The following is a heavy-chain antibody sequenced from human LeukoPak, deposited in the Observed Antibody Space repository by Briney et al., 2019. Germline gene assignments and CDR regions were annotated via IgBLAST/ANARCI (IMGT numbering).Heavy chain of an antibody. CDR1: GGSISSSSYY. V-gene: IGHV4-39*07. J-gene: IGHJ6*02. Sequence: TSETLSLTCTVSGGSISSSSYYWGWIRQPPGKGLEWIGSIYYSGSTYYNPSLKSRVTISVDTSKNQFSLKLSSVTAADTAVYYCARDLDILTLYGMDVWGQGTTVTVSS. D-gene: IGHD3-9*01. CDR2: IYYSGST. CDR3: ARDLDILTLYGMDV.